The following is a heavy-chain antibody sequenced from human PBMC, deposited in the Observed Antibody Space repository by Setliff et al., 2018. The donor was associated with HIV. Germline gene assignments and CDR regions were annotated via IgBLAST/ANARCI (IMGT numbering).Heavy chain of an antibody. CDR1: GFTFSGYS. CDR2: ISSTGNVM. CDR3: ASRGYNYGRRPVYFDR. Sequence: GGSLRLSCAASGFTFSGYSMNWVRQAPGKGLEWVSHISSTGNVMDYADFVKGRFTISRDNARKSLYLEMHSLRAEDTAVYYCASRGYNYGRRPVYFDRWGQGTLVTVSS. V-gene: IGHV3-48*04. D-gene: IGHD5-18*01. J-gene: IGHJ4*02.